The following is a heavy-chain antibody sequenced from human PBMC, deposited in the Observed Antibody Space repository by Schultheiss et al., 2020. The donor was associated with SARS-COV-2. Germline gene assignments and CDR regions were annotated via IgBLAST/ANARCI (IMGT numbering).Heavy chain of an antibody. CDR1: GYTLTELS. D-gene: IGHD4-17*01. J-gene: IGHJ4*02. CDR3: ARDGDYGENY. CDR2: ISAYNGNT. Sequence: ASVKVSCKVSGYTLTELSMHWVRQAPGKGLEWMGWISAYNGNTNYAQKLQGRVTMTTDTSTSTAYMELRSLRSDDTAVYYCARDGDYGENYWGQGTLVTVSS. V-gene: IGHV1-18*01.